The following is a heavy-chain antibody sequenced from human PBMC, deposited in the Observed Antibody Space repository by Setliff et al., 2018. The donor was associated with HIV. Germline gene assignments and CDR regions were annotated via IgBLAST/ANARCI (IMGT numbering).Heavy chain of an antibody. D-gene: IGHD3-10*01. Sequence: GASVKVSCKASGYAFTSYAMHWMRQAPGQRLEWMGWINAGNGNTKYSQKFQGRVTMTTDTSTNTAYMELRSLRSDDTAVYHCARVDGNNNYNSGGLDYWGQGTLVTVSS. CDR3: ARVDGNNNYNSGGLDY. CDR1: GYAFTSYA. V-gene: IGHV1-3*01. CDR2: INAGNGNT. J-gene: IGHJ4*02.